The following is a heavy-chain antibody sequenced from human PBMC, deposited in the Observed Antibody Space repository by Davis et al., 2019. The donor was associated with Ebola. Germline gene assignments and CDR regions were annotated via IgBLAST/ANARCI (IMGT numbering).Heavy chain of an antibody. CDR3: ATQGSHYDSSGYYYFDY. CDR2: IRSKANSYAT. J-gene: IGHJ4*02. V-gene: IGHV3-73*01. Sequence: GGSLRLSCAASGFTFSGSAMHWVRQASGKGLEWVGRIRSKANSYATAYAASVKGRFTISRDNSKNTLYLQMNSLRAEDTAVYYCATQGSHYDSSGYYYFDYWGQGTLVTVSS. D-gene: IGHD3-22*01. CDR1: GFTFSGSA.